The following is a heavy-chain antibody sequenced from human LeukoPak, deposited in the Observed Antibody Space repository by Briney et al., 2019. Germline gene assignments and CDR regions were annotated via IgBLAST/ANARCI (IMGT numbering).Heavy chain of an antibody. CDR3: TRAGSGWSSDY. D-gene: IGHD6-19*01. CDR2: IRRKGYGGTT. V-gene: IGHV3-49*04. J-gene: IGHJ4*02. CDR1: GFTFVDYA. Sequence: PGRSLRLSCTASGFTFVDYAMSWVRQAPGKGLEGVGFIRRKGYGGTTEYAASVKGRFTISRDDSKSIAYLQMNSLKTEDTAVYYCTRAGSGWSSDYWGQGTLVTVSS.